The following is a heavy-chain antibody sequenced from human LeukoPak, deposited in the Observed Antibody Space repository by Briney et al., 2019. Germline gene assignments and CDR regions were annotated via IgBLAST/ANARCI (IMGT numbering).Heavy chain of an antibody. CDR3: ARVLYDSSGYYGYKYNWFDP. J-gene: IGHJ5*02. V-gene: IGHV1-69*05. Sequence: SVKGSCKASGGTFSSYAISWVRQAPGQGLEWMGGIIPIFGTANYAQKFQGRVTITTDESTSTAYMELSSLRSEDTAVYYCARVLYDSSGYYGYKYNWFDPWGQGTLVTVSS. D-gene: IGHD3-22*01. CDR2: IIPIFGTA. CDR1: GGTFSSYA.